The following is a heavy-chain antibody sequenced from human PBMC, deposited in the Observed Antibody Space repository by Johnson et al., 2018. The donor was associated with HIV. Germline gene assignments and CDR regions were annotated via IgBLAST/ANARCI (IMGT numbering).Heavy chain of an antibody. CDR1: GFTFSDAW. CDR3: TTGLYWNDAFDI. Sequence: VQLVESGGGLVKPGGSLRLSCAASGFTFSDAWMNWVRQAPGKGLEWVGRVKSKTDGGTTDYAAPMKGRFTISRDGSKNTLYLQMNSLKTEDTAVYYCTTGLYWNDAFDIWGQGTMVTVSS. D-gene: IGHD1-1*01. V-gene: IGHV3-15*01. CDR2: VKSKTDGGTT. J-gene: IGHJ3*02.